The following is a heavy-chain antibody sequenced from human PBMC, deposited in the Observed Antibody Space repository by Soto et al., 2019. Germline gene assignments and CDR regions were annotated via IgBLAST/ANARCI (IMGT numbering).Heavy chain of an antibody. J-gene: IGHJ5*02. CDR3: ARDGGGMPNTFDP. CDR1: GYTFTSYY. D-gene: IGHD3-16*01. Sequence: ASAKVSCKASGYTFTSYYMHWVRQAPGQGLEWMGIINPSGGSTSYAQKFQGGVTMTRDTSTSTVYMELSSLRSEDTAVYYCARDGGGMPNTFDPWGQGTLVTVSS. CDR2: INPSGGST. V-gene: IGHV1-46*01.